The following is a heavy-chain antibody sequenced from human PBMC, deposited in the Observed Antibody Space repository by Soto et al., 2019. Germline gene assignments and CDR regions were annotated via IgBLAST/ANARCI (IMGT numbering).Heavy chain of an antibody. D-gene: IGHD2-15*01. J-gene: IGHJ4*02. V-gene: IGHV3-48*01. Sequence: GGSLRLSCAASGFTFSSYSMNWVRQAPGKGLEWVSYISSSSSTIYYADSVKGRFTISRDNAKNSLYLQMNSLRAEDTAVYYCAREGYCSGGSCFTTTFDYWGQGTLVTVSS. CDR2: ISSSSSTI. CDR1: GFTFSSYS. CDR3: AREGYCSGGSCFTTTFDY.